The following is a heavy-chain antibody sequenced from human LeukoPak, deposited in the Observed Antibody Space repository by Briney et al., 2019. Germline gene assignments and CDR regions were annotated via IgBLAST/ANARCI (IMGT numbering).Heavy chain of an antibody. D-gene: IGHD2-15*01. CDR2: INPNSGGT. V-gene: IGHV1-2*02. CDR3: ASSGYCSGGSCYSVFGDAFDI. CDR1: GYTFTGYY. J-gene: IGHJ3*02. Sequence: ASVKVSCKASGYTFTGYYMHWVRQAPGQGLEWMGWINPNSGGTNYAQKFQGRVTMTRDTSTSTVYMELSSLRSEDTAVYYCASSGYCSGGSCYSVFGDAFDIWGQGTMVTVSS.